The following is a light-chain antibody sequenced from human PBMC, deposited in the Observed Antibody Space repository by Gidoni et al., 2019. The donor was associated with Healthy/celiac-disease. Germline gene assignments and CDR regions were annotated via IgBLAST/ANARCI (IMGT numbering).Light chain of an antibody. CDR3: QSYDSSNYV. J-gene: IGLJ1*01. V-gene: IGLV6-57*01. CDR2: EVN. CDR1: SVSIASNH. Sequence: NFMLTQPQSVSESPGKTVTIACDRSSVSIASNHVQWYQPRPGSSPTTVIYEVNQRPSGVTARFSGSIDSSSNSASLTISGLKTEAEADYYCQSYDSSNYVFGTGTKVTVL.